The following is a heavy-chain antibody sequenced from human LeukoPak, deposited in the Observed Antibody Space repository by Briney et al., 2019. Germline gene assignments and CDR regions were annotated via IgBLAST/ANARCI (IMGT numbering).Heavy chain of an antibody. V-gene: IGHV1-69*05. CDR2: IIPIFGTA. CDR1: GGTFSSYA. D-gene: IGHD3-22*01. CDR3: ARDKGSGSSGYFFFDY. Sequence: SVKVSCKASGGTFSSYAISWVRQAPGQGLEWMGRIIPIFGTANYAQKFQGRVTITTHESTSTAYMELSSLRSEDTAVYYCARDKGSGSSGYFFFDYWGQGTLVTVSS. J-gene: IGHJ4*02.